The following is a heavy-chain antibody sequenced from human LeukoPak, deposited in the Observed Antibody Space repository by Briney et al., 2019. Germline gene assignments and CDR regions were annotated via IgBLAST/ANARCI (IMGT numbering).Heavy chain of an antibody. CDR3: ARGSYDFWSGYFYYYYMDV. D-gene: IGHD3-3*01. Sequence: PGGSLRLSCAASGFTFSDYYMSWIRQAPGKGLEWVSYISSRGSTIYYADSVKGRFTISRDNAKNSLYLQMNSLRAEDTAVYYCARGSYDFWSGYFYYYYMDVWGKGTTVTVSS. J-gene: IGHJ6*03. CDR1: GFTFSDYY. CDR2: ISSRGSTI. V-gene: IGHV3-11*04.